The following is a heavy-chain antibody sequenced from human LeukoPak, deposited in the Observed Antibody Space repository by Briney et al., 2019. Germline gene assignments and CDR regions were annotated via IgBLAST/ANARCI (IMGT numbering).Heavy chain of an antibody. V-gene: IGHV1-69*13. CDR3: ASEGDRAVVGMIVLNWFEP. D-gene: IGHD6-19*01. CDR1: GGAFSSYA. J-gene: IGHJ5*02. Sequence: SVKISCKASGGAFSSYAISWLRHAPGQGLEWMGGIIPIFGTANYAQKFQGRVTITADESTSTAYMELSGLRSEDADMYYCASEGDRAVVGMIVLNWFEPWGQGTLVTVSS. CDR2: IIPIFGTA.